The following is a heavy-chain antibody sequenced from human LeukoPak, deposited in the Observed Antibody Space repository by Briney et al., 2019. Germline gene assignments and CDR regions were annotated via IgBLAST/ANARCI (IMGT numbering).Heavy chain of an antibody. CDR3: ASSGYGVHDY. Sequence: HPGGSLRLSCAASGFTFSSYAMSWVRQAPGKGLEWISFINFGDGNTHYADSVKGRFTISRDNSKNTLYLQMNSLRAEDTAAYYCASSGYGVHDYWGQGTLVTVSS. CDR2: INFGDGNT. V-gene: IGHV3-23*01. J-gene: IGHJ4*02. CDR1: GFTFSSYA. D-gene: IGHD4-17*01.